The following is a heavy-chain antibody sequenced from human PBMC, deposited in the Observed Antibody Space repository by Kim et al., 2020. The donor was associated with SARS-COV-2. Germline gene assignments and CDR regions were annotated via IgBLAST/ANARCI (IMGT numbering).Heavy chain of an antibody. CDR2: IYHSGST. CDR1: GGSISGESYY. D-gene: IGHD3-3*02. CDR3: ARFHFPIEAFRWFHP. Sequence: SETLSLTCTVSGGSISGESYYWAWIRRHPVKGLEWIGYIYHSGSTYYNPSLSSRVTMSVDTSKNQFSLHLTSVTAADTAIYYCARFHFPIEAFRWFHPWGPGTPLTVPS. J-gene: IGHJ5*02. V-gene: IGHV4-31*03.